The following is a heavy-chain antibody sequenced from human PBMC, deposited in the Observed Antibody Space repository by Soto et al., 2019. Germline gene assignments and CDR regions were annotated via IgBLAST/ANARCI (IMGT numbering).Heavy chain of an antibody. J-gene: IGHJ4*02. CDR3: ARRGSSSSFFYDS. V-gene: IGHV5-10-1*03. CDR1: GYSFTSSW. CDR2: IDPSDSYI. Sequence: EVQLVQSGAEVKKPGESLRISCQGSGYSFTSSWISWVRQMPVEGLEWMGRIDPSDSYINYSPSFRGRVTISADKSISTAYLQWSSLKASDTAMYYCARRGSSSSFFYDSWGQGTLVTVSS. D-gene: IGHD6-6*01.